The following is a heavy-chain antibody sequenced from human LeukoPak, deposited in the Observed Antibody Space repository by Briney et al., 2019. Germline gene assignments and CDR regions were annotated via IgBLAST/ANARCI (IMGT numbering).Heavy chain of an antibody. J-gene: IGHJ4*02. CDR2: INNDGSGT. CDR1: GFTFSSYW. V-gene: IGHV3-74*01. D-gene: IGHD1-7*01. CDR3: ARMNYVSSGWGAPFDY. Sequence: GGSLRLSCAASGFTFSSYWMHWVRQAPGKGPVWVSRINNDGSGTTYADSVKGRFTISRDDAKNTLYLQMNSLRAEDTAVYYCARMNYVSSGWGAPFDYWGQGTLVTVSS.